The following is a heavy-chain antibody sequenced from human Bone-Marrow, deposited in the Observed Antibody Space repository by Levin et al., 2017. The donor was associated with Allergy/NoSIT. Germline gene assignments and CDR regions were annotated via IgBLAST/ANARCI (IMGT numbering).Heavy chain of an antibody. CDR2: ISSSSSYI. CDR3: ARDKTKGSIAVAGFDY. D-gene: IGHD6-19*01. J-gene: IGHJ4*02. CDR1: GFTFSSYS. Sequence: GGSLRLSCAASGFTFSSYSMNWVRQAPGKGLEWVSSISSSSSYIYYADSVKGRFTISRDNAKNSLYLQMNSLRAEDTAVYYCARDKTKGSIAVAGFDYWGQGTLVTVSS. V-gene: IGHV3-21*01.